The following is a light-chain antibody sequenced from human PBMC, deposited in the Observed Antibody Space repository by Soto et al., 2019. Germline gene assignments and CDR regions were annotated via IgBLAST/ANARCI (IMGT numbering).Light chain of an antibody. CDR2: LNSDGRH. J-gene: IGLJ7*01. Sequence: QSVLTQSPSASASLGASVKLTCTLSSGHSSYAIAWHQQQPEKGHRYLMKLNSDGRHSKGGGIPDRFSGSSSGAERYLTISSLQSEDEAEYFCQTLGTGIAVFGGGTQLTVL. CDR1: SGHSSYA. CDR3: QTLGTGIAV. V-gene: IGLV4-69*01.